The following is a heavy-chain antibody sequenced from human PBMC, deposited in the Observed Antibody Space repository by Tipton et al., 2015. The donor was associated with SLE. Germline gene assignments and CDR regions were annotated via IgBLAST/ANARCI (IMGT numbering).Heavy chain of an antibody. D-gene: IGHD2-2*01. CDR3: ARDWCSSTSCYGWFDP. V-gene: IGHV4-61*01. CDR1: GGSISSGSYY. CDR2: IYYSGST. Sequence: TLSLTCAVSGGSISSGSYYWSWIRQPPGKGLEWIGYIYYSGSTNYNPSLKSRVTISVDTSKNQFSLKLSSVTAADTAVYYCARDWCSSTSCYGWFDPCGQGTLVTVSS. J-gene: IGHJ5*02.